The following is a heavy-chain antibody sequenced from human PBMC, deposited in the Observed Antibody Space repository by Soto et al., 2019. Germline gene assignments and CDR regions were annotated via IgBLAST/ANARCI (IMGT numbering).Heavy chain of an antibody. CDR1: GFTFTSSW. CDR3: ARGLREVDY. J-gene: IGHJ4*02. CDR2: IKQDGSEK. Sequence: EVQLVESGGGLVQPGGSLRLSCAASGFTFTSSWMSWVRQAPGKGLEWVANIKQDGSEKYYVDSVKGRFTISRDNAKNSLYLQMNSLRAEDTAVYYCARGLREVDYWGQGTLVTVSS. V-gene: IGHV3-7*01.